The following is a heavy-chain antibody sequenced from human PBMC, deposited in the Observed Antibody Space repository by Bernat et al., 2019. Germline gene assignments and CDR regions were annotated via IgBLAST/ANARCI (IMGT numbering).Heavy chain of an antibody. J-gene: IGHJ4*02. D-gene: IGHD4-17*01. CDR1: GFTFSSYG. CDR2: IPYDGNNK. Sequence: QVQLVESGGGVVQPGRSLRLSCAASGFTFSSYGMHWVRQAPGTGLGWVAVIPYDGNNKYYADSVKGRFTSSRDNSKNTLYLQMNSLRAEDTAVYYCAKDRNYGDYGLAGSIDYWGQGTLVTVSS. CDR3: AKDRNYGDYGLAGSIDY. V-gene: IGHV3-30*18.